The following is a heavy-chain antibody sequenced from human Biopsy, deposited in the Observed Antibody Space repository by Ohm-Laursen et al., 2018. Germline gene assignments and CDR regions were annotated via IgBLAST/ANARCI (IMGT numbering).Heavy chain of an antibody. J-gene: IGHJ4*02. CDR3: ARGSNDFGGLYFHR. CDR1: GGSFTGHY. Sequence: SDTLSLTCTVSGGSFTGHYWSWIRQPPGQGLEWIGHISCTGYTSYNASLKSRVTISVDTSRNHFSLRLSSLTAADTAVYYCARGSNDFGGLYFHRWGQGTLLTVSS. V-gene: IGHV4-59*11. CDR2: ISCTGYT. D-gene: IGHD4-23*01.